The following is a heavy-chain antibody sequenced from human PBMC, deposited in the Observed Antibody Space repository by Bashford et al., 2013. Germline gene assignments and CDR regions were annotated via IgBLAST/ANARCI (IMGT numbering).Heavy chain of an antibody. J-gene: IGHJ5*02. CDR1: GFTFSSYA. V-gene: IGHV3-23*01. CDR3: ARGGVVPVGALNWFVP. D-gene: IGHD2-15*01. Sequence: GGSLRLSCAASGFTFSSYAMSWVRQAPGKGLEWVSGISRSGGSTYYAVSVKGRFTISRDNSKNTVYVQMNSLRVEDTAVFYCARGGVVPVGALNWFVPWGQGTLVTVSS. CDR2: ISRSGGST.